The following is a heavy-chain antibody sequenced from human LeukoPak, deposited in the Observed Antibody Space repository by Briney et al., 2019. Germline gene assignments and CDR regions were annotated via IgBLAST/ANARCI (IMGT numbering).Heavy chain of an antibody. V-gene: IGHV3-23*01. CDR3: AKRYGLGSTPFDY. CDR2: ISGSGGTT. CDR1: GFNFSTYD. J-gene: IGHJ4*02. D-gene: IGHD3-10*01. Sequence: PGGSLRLSCATSGFNFSTYDMSWVRQAPGKGLEWVSSISGSGGTTYYADSVRGRFPVSRDNSKNTLYLQMNSLRGEDTAVYSCAKRYGLGSTPFDYWGQGTLVTVSS.